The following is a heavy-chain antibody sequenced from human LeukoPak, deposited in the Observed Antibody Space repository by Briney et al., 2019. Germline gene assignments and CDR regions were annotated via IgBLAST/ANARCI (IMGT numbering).Heavy chain of an antibody. CDR2: IIPIFGTA. CDR1: GGTFSSYA. Sequence: ASVKVSCKASGGTFSSYAISWVRQAPGQGLEWMGGIIPIFGTANYAQKFQGRVTITADESTSTAYMELSSLRSEDTAVYYCAILVGATTAIDYWGQGTLVTVSS. V-gene: IGHV1-69*13. CDR3: AILVGATTAIDY. D-gene: IGHD1-26*01. J-gene: IGHJ4*02.